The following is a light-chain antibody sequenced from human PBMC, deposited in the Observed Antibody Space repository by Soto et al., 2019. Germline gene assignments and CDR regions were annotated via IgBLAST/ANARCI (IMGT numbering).Light chain of an antibody. CDR3: QKSDSTPWT. J-gene: IGKJ1*01. Sequence: EIVLTQSPGTMSLSPGERATLSCRASQSVSSYLAWYQQKPGQAPRLLIYDASNRATGIPARFSGSGSGTDFTLTISDLQPEDFTTYYCQKSDSTPWTFGQGTKVDIK. V-gene: IGKV3-11*01. CDR1: QSVSSY. CDR2: DAS.